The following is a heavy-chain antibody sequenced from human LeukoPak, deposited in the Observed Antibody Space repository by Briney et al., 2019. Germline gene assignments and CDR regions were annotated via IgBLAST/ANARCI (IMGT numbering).Heavy chain of an antibody. CDR1: GFTFSSYG. CDR2: IRYDGSNK. Sequence: SGGSLRLSCAASGFTFSSYGMHWVRQAPGKGLEWVAFIRYDGSNKYYADSVKGRFTISKDNSKNTLYLQMNSLRAVDTAVYYCAKERMLNGDYGYMDVWGKGTTVTISS. CDR3: AKERMLNGDYGYMDV. D-gene: IGHD3-16*01. V-gene: IGHV3-30*02. J-gene: IGHJ6*03.